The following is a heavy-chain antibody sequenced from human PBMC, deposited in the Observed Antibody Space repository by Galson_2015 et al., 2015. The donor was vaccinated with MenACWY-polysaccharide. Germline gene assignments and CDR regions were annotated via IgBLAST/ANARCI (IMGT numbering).Heavy chain of an antibody. V-gene: IGHV3-7*03. D-gene: IGHD2-2*01. J-gene: IGHJ4*02. CDR1: GFTFSSYW. CDR2: IKQDESEE. Sequence: SLRLSCAASGFTFSSYWMSWVRQAPGKGLEWVANIKQDESEEYYVDSVKGRLTISRDNAKNSLYLEMNSLRAEDTAVYYCARAWEVPPAHYFDHWGQGRLVIVSS. CDR3: ARAWEVPPAHYFDH.